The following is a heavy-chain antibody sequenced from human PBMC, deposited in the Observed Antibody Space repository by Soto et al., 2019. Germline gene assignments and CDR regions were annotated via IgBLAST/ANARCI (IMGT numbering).Heavy chain of an antibody. D-gene: IGHD3-22*01. CDR3: AIYDSSGSRGFQH. CDR1: GGSISSGAYY. CDR2: IYYSGST. J-gene: IGHJ1*01. V-gene: IGHV4-31*03. Sequence: QVQLQESGPGLVKPSQTLSLTCTVSGGSISSGAYYWSWIRQHPGKGLEWIGYIYYSGSTYYNPSLTSRVTISVDASKNQFSLKLSSVTAADTAVYYCAIYDSSGSRGFQHWGQGTLVTVPS.